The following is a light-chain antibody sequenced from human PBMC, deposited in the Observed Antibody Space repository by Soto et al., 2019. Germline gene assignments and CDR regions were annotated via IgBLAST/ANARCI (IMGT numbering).Light chain of an antibody. V-gene: IGLV2-23*02. J-gene: IGLJ2*01. CDR1: SSDIDVYDL. Sequence: QSALTQPASVSGSPGQSITISCTGTSSDIDVYDLVSWYRQYPGKAPKLMIYGVSKRPSGVSDRFSGSKSGNTASLTISGLQTEDEAEYHCAAWDDSLSGPGFGGGTKLTVL. CDR2: GVS. CDR3: AAWDDSLSGPG.